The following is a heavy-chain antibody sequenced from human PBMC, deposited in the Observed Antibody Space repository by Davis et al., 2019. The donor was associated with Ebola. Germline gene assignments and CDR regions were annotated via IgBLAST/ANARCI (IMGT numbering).Heavy chain of an antibody. CDR3: AKSGLDV. J-gene: IGHJ6*02. V-gene: IGHV3-20*04. Sequence: GESLKISCTASGFFFDDYALSWVLQAPGKGLEWVSGINWNGDSIGYADSVKGRFTISRDNAKNSLYLQMNSLRVEDTALYYCAKSGLDVWGQGTTVTVSS. CDR1: GFFFDDYA. CDR2: INWNGDSI.